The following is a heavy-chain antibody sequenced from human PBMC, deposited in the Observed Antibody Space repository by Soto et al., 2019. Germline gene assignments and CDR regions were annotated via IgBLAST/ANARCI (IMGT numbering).Heavy chain of an antibody. CDR2: IYYSGST. CDR3: ARDVYSSGWYVYDS. J-gene: IGHJ4*02. V-gene: IGHV4-59*01. Sequence: ETLSLTCTVSGGSSSNYLWSWIRQPPGKGLEWIGYIYYSGSTNYNPSLKSRVTMSVDTSKNQFSLKLISVTAADTAVYYCARDVYSSGWYVYDSWGQGTLVTVSS. D-gene: IGHD6-19*01. CDR1: GGSSSNYL.